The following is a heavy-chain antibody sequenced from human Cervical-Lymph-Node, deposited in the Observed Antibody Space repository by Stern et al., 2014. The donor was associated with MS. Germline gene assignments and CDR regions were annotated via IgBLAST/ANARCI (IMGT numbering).Heavy chain of an antibody. V-gene: IGHV5-51*01. J-gene: IGHJ3*01. Sequence: QLVQSGAEVKKPGESLKISCKASGYSFSSFWIGWVRQMPGRGLEWMGIIYPGDSDIRYSPSFQGTGTIPTVRAISTAYLPWSSLKASDTATYYCARHDASGWARAADAFKFWGQGTAVTVSS. CDR3: ARHDASGWARAADAFKF. CDR1: GYSFSSFW. D-gene: IGHD6-19*01. CDR2: IYPGDSDI.